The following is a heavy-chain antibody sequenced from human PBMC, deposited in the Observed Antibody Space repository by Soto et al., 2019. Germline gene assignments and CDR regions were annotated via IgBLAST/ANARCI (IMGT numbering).Heavy chain of an antibody. CDR2: IYYSGST. J-gene: IGHJ4*02. Sequence: SETLSLTCTVSGGSIRSYYWSWIRQPPGKGLEWIGYIYYSGSTNYNPSLKSRVTISVDTSKNQFSLKLSSVTAADTAVYYCARGGSGLASDYWGQGTLVTVSS. D-gene: IGHD6-19*01. CDR1: GGSIRSYY. V-gene: IGHV4-59*01. CDR3: ARGGSGLASDY.